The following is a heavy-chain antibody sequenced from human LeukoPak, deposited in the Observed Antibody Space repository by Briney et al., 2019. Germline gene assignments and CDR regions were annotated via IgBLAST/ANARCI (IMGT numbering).Heavy chain of an antibody. CDR3: ANFRGYSSSWYYFDY. J-gene: IGHJ4*02. CDR1: GFTFSSYA. V-gene: IGHV3-23*01. CDR2: ISGSGGST. D-gene: IGHD6-13*01. Sequence: GGPLRLSCAASGFTFSSYAMSWVRQAPGKGLEWVSAISGSGGSTYYADSVKGRFTISRDNSKNTLYLQMNSLRAEDTAVYYCANFRGYSSSWYYFDYWGQGTLVTVSS.